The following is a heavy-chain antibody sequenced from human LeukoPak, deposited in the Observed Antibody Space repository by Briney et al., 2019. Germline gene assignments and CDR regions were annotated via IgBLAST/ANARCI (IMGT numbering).Heavy chain of an antibody. CDR1: GFTFRTYG. CDR2: IWYDGSTK. J-gene: IGHJ4*02. V-gene: IGHV3-33*01. D-gene: IGHD4-11*01. CDR3: ARVSDYSNYFDF. Sequence: GGSLRLSCAASGFTFRTYGMHWVRPAPGKGLEWVAIIWYDGSTKYYAESVKGRFTISRDNSKNMLYLQMNSLRAEDTAVYYCARVSDYSNYFDFWGQGTLVTVSS.